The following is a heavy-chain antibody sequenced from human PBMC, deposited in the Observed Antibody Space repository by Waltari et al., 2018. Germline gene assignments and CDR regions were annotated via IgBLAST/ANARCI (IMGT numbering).Heavy chain of an antibody. CDR2: INTGNGNR. CDR1: GYTFSDYA. D-gene: IGHD3-3*01. Sequence: QVQLVQSGAEVKKPGASVKVSCKASGYTFSDYAIHWVRQAPGQRPEWMGWINTGNGNREYSQEFQCRVTISRDTSASTVYMELSSLRSEDMAVYYCARANLFRSRGLTFDIWGQGTMVTVSS. CDR3: ARANLFRSRGLTFDI. V-gene: IGHV1-3*03. J-gene: IGHJ3*02.